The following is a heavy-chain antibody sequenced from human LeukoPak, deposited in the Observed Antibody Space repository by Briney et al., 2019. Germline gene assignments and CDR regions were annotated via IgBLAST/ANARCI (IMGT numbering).Heavy chain of an antibody. V-gene: IGHV4-59*08. D-gene: IGHD4-17*01. Sequence: SETLSLTCTVSGGSISSYYWSWLRQPPGKGLEWIGYIYYSGSTNYNPSLKSRVTISVDTSKNQFSLKLSSVTAADTAVYYCARLDDYGTDAFDIWGQGTMVTVSS. CDR1: GGSISSYY. J-gene: IGHJ3*02. CDR3: ARLDDYGTDAFDI. CDR2: IYYSGST.